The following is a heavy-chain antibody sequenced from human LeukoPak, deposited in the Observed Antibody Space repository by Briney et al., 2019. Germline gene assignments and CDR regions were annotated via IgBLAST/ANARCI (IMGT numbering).Heavy chain of an antibody. D-gene: IGHD6-13*01. CDR3: ARDRGIAAAETDY. Sequence: GGSLRLSCAASGFTFSSYSMNWVRQAPGKGLEWVSSISSSSSYIYYADSVKGRFTISRDNAKNSLYLQMNSLRAEDTAVYCCARDRGIAAAETDYWGQGTLVTVSS. CDR1: GFTFSSYS. V-gene: IGHV3-21*01. CDR2: ISSSSSYI. J-gene: IGHJ4*02.